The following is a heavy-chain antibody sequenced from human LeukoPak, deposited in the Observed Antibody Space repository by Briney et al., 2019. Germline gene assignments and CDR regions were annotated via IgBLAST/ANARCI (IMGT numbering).Heavy chain of an antibody. CDR3: ARAKSSSWYSPDY. J-gene: IGHJ4*02. Sequence: PGGSLRLSCAASGFSFSDYYMSWIRQAPGKGLEWVSYISISGSTTYYADSVKGRFTISRDNAKNSLYLQMNSLRAEDTAVYYCARAKSSSWYSPDYWGQGTLVTVSS. D-gene: IGHD6-13*01. CDR2: ISISGSTT. V-gene: IGHV3-11*04. CDR1: GFSFSDYY.